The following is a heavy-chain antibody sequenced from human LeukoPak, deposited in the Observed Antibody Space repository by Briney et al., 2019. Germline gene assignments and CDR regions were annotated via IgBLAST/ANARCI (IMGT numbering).Heavy chain of an antibody. CDR2: ISWNSGSV. CDR1: GFNFDDYT. Sequence: PGGSLRLSCAASGFNFDDYTMHWVRQAPGKGLEWVSGISWNSGSVDYSDSVKGRFTISRDNAKDSLHLQMNSLRAEDTAVYYCAREMGGYYAFDIWGQGTMVTVSS. CDR3: AREMGGYYAFDI. J-gene: IGHJ3*02. V-gene: IGHV3-9*01. D-gene: IGHD3-22*01.